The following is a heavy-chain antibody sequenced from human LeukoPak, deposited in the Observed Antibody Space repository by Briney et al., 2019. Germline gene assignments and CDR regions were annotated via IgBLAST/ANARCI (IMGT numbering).Heavy chain of an antibody. J-gene: IGHJ3*01. CDR3: ARIRDGYNDAYDL. CDR2: INPDGGNT. V-gene: IGHV1-46*01. Sequence: ASVKVSCKASGYTFTNSYIHSVRQAPGQVLEWMGLINPDGGNTNYAQCCQGRVTLTRDTSTSTVYMELSSLRSEDTAIYYCARIRDGYNDAYDLWGQGTVVTVPS. CDR1: GYTFTNSY. D-gene: IGHD5-24*01.